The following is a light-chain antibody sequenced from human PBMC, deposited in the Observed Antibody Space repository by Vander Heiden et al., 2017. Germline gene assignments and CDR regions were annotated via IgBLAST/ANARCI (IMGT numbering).Light chain of an antibody. CDR1: SRDVGTYNY. CDR3: SSYAGSNTDG. CDR2: EVS. V-gene: IGLV2-8*01. Sequence: QSSLPPPPSASGSPGKPATIPSTRASRDVGTYNYVSWYQQHPGKAPKLMIYEVSKRPSGVPDRFSGSKCGNTASLTVSGLQPEDEADYYCSSYAGSNTDGFGTGTKVTVL. J-gene: IGLJ1*01.